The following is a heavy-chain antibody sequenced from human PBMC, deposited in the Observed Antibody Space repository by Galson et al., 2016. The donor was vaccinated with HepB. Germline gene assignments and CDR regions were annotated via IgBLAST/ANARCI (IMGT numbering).Heavy chain of an antibody. CDR2: IYYSGST. D-gene: IGHD3-10*01. V-gene: IGHV4-31*03. J-gene: IGHJ5*02. Sequence: TLSLTCTVSGGSIRSGGYYWSWIRQYPGKGLEWIGCIYYSGSTYYNPSLKSRVTISLDTSNNQFSLKLSSVTAADPAVYYCARANYYGSGSYMGSWVDPWGQGTLVTVSS. CDR3: ARANYYGSGSYMGSWVDP. CDR1: GGSIRSGGYY.